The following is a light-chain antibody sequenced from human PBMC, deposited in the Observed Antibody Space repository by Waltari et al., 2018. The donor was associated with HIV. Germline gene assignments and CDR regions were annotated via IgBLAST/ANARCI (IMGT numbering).Light chain of an antibody. CDR2: GAS. Sequence: EIMMTQSPATLSVSPGERASLSCRASQSVNSNLAWYQQTPGQAPRLLIYGASTRATGIPARLSGSGSGTEFTLTISSLQSEDFGVYYCQQYNNWPPGSITFGQGTRLEIK. V-gene: IGKV3-15*01. CDR1: QSVNSN. CDR3: QQYNNWPPGSIT. J-gene: IGKJ5*01.